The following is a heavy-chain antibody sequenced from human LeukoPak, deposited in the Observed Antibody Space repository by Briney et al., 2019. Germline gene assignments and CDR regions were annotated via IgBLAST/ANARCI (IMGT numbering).Heavy chain of an antibody. Sequence: GGSLRLSCAASGFAFSNYDMHWVRQAPGKGLEWVALIWYDESNKYYADSVKGRFTISRDNSKNTLYLQMNSLRVEDTAVYYCARGKLGSFDIWGQGTLVTVSS. J-gene: IGHJ3*02. CDR2: IWYDESNK. V-gene: IGHV3-33*01. CDR3: ARGKLGSFDI. D-gene: IGHD3-10*01. CDR1: GFAFSNYD.